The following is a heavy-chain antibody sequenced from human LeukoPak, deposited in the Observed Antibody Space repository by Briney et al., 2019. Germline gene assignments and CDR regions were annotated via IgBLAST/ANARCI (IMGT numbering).Heavy chain of an antibody. V-gene: IGHV4-59*01. D-gene: IGHD2-2*01. Sequence: PSETLSLTCTGSGGSINSYYWSWIRQPPGKGLEWIGYIYYSGSTNYNPSLKSRVTISVDTSKNQFSLKLSSVTAADTAVYYCARGDCSSTSCYEEGWFDPWGQGTLVTVSS. CDR3: ARGDCSSTSCYEEGWFDP. CDR1: GGSINSYY. CDR2: IYYSGST. J-gene: IGHJ5*02.